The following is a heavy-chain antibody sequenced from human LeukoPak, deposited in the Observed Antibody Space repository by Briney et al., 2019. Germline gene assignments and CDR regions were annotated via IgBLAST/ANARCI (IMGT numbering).Heavy chain of an antibody. CDR3: ARGGPYYDFWSGHEFDY. V-gene: IGHV4-34*01. CDR2: INHSGST. CDR1: GGSFSGYY. Sequence: SETLSLTCAVYGGSFSGYYWSWIRQPPGKGLEWIGEINHSGSTNYNPSLKSRITISVDTSKNQFSLKLSSVTAADTAVYYCARGGPYYDFWSGHEFDYWGQGTLVTVSS. D-gene: IGHD3-3*01. J-gene: IGHJ4*02.